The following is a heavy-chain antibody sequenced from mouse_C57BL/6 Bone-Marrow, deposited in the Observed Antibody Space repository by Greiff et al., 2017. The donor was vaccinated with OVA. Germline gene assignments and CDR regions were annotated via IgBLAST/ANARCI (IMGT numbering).Heavy chain of an antibody. J-gene: IGHJ1*03. CDR1: EYDFPSHD. CDR3: ARHRTGYFDV. V-gene: IGHV5-2*01. Sequence: EVLLVEPGAGFVQPGESLKLSCESTEYDFPSHDMSWVRQTPEKRLELVAAINPDGGSPYYPDKLERRFIISRDNPRKTLYLQMSMLRSEDTALYYGARHRTGYFDVWGTGTTVTVSS. CDR2: INPDGGSP.